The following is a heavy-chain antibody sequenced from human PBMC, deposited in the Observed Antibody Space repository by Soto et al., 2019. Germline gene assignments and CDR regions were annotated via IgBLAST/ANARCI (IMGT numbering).Heavy chain of an antibody. CDR1: GYTFFSFW. CDR3: ARPYFSRADCYSDS. CDR2: IDPGGSSA. Sequence: PGESLKISCHGSGYTFFSFWIVWVRQVPEKGLEWVGRIDPGGSSATYSPTFQRHVTISADRYTRSAYLQWRSLRASDTAIYFCARPYFSRADCYSDSWGQGSLVTVSS. V-gene: IGHV5-10-1*01. D-gene: IGHD2-2*01. J-gene: IGHJ4*02.